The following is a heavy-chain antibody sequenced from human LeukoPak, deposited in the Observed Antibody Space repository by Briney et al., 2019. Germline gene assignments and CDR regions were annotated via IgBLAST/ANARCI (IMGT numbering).Heavy chain of an antibody. CDR3: ARWVAAADTFLGGFDY. CDR2: INHSGST. D-gene: IGHD6-13*01. V-gene: IGHV4-34*01. J-gene: IGHJ4*02. CDR1: GCSFSGYY. Sequence: SETLTLTCAASGCSFSGYYLSWIRQPPGKGLEWIGEINHSGSTNYNPSLKSRVTISVDTSKNQFSLKLSSVTAAYTAVYYCARWVAAADTFLGGFDYWGQGTLVTVSS.